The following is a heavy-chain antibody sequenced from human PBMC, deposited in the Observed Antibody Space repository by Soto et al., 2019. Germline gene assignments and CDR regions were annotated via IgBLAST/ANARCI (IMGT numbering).Heavy chain of an antibody. CDR1: GGSISSGGYS. V-gene: IGHV4-30-2*01. CDR3: ARAGGLGAVAVDY. J-gene: IGHJ4*02. Sequence: QLQLQESGSGLVKPSQTLSLTCAVSGGSISSGGYSWSWIRQPPGKGLEWIGYIYHSGRTYYNPSLKSRVTLSVDRSKNKFSLKLSSVTAADTAVYYCARAGGLGAVAVDYWGQGTLVTVSS. CDR2: IYHSGRT. D-gene: IGHD6-19*01.